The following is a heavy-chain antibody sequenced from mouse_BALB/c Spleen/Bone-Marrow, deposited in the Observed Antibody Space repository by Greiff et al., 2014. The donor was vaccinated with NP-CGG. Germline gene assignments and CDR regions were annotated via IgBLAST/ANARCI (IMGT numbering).Heavy chain of an antibody. CDR1: GYTFTSYW. Sequence: GSELVRPGASVKLSCKASGYTFTSYWMHWVKQRPGQGLEWIGNIYPGSGSTNYDEKFKSKATLTVDTSSSTAYMQLSSLTSEDSAVYYCTIWFPFAYWGQGALVTVSA. D-gene: IGHD2-2*01. J-gene: IGHJ3*01. CDR2: IYPGSGST. CDR3: TIWFPFAY. V-gene: IGHV1S22*01.